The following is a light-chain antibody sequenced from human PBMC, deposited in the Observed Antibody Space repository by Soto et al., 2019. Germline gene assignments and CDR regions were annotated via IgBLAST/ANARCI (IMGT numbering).Light chain of an antibody. Sequence: QSALTQPRSVSGSPGQSVTISCTGTSSDVGTYNYVSWYQHHPGKAPKVLIYDVSQRPSGVPDRFSGSKSGNTASLTISGLQAEDEADYYCCSYAGSYTYVFGTGTKLTVL. CDR3: CSYAGSYTYV. CDR1: SSDVGTYNY. J-gene: IGLJ1*01. CDR2: DVS. V-gene: IGLV2-11*01.